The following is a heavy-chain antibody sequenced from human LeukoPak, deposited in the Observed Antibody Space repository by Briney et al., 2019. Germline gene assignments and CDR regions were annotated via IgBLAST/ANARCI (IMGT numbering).Heavy chain of an antibody. CDR2: INPNSGGT. CDR1: GYTFTGYY. D-gene: IGHD3-22*01. Sequence: ASVKVSCKASGYTFTGYYMHWVRQAPGQGLEWMGWINPNSGGTNYAQKFQGWVTMTRDTSISTAYMELSRLRSDDTAVYYCARGRDYYDSSGSYYFDYWGQGTLVTVSS. V-gene: IGHV1-2*04. J-gene: IGHJ4*02. CDR3: ARGRDYYDSSGSYYFDY.